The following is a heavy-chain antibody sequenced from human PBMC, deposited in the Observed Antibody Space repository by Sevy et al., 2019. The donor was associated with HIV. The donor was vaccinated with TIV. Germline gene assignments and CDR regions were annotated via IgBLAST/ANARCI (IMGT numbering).Heavy chain of an antibody. D-gene: IGHD5-12*01. Sequence: GGSLRLSCAASGFTFSSYSMNWVRQAPGKGLEWVSSISSSSYIYYTDSVKGRFTISRDNAKNSLYLQMNSLRAEDTAVYYCARDVSGYSGYDYYFDYWGQGTLVTVSS. CDR1: GFTFSSYS. V-gene: IGHV3-21*01. CDR3: ARDVSGYSGYDYYFDY. J-gene: IGHJ4*02. CDR2: ISSSSYI.